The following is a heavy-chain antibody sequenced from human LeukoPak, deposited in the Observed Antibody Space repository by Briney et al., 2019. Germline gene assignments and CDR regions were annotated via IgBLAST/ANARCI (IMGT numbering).Heavy chain of an antibody. Sequence: SVKVSCKASGGTFSSYAISWVRQAPGQGLEWMGGIIPIFGTANYAQKFQGRVTITTDESTSTAYMELSSLRSEDTAVYYCARSPEEYSYGKHYFDYWGQGTLVTVSS. CDR3: ARSPEEYSYGKHYFDY. CDR2: IIPIFGTA. V-gene: IGHV1-69*05. J-gene: IGHJ4*02. D-gene: IGHD5-18*01. CDR1: GGTFSSYA.